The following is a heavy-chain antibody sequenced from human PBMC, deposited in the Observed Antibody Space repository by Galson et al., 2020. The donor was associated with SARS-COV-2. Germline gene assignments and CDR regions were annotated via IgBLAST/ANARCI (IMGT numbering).Heavy chain of an antibody. CDR2: ISAYNGNT. D-gene: IGHD3-3*01. Sequence: DSVKVSCQASGYTFTSYGISWVRQAPGQGLEWMGWISAYNGNTNYAQKLQGRVTMTTDTSTSTAYMELRSLRSDDTAVYYCARWFGVVIIPHYYYYMDVWGKGTTVTVSS. J-gene: IGHJ6*03. CDR3: ARWFGVVIIPHYYYYMDV. V-gene: IGHV1-18*01. CDR1: GYTFTSYG.